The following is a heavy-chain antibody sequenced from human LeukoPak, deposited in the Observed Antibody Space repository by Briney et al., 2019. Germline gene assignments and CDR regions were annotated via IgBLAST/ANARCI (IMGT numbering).Heavy chain of an antibody. D-gene: IGHD2-2*01. J-gene: IGHJ1*01. CDR1: GFTFSSYG. V-gene: IGHV3-33*08. CDR3: ARVGSTSSRRAEYFQH. CDR2: IWYGGSNK. Sequence: GGSLRLSCAASGFTFSSYGMHWVRQAPGKGLEWVAVIWYGGSNKYYADSVKGRFTISRDNSKNTLYLQMNSLRAEDTAVYYCARVGSTSSRRAEYFQHWGQGTLVTVSS.